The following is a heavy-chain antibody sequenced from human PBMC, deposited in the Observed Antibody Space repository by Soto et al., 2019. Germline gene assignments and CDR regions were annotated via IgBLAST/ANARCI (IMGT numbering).Heavy chain of an antibody. CDR3: ARGEWDSYYQDY. CDR1: GGSISSGGYY. J-gene: IGHJ4*02. CDR2: IYYSGVT. V-gene: IGHV4-31*03. D-gene: IGHD1-26*01. Sequence: SETLSLTCTVSGGSISSGGYYWSWIRQHPGKGLEWIGYIYYSGVTYSNPSLKSRIAMSVDTSKNQFSLKLSSVTAADTAVYFCARGEWDSYYQDYWGQGTLVTVSS.